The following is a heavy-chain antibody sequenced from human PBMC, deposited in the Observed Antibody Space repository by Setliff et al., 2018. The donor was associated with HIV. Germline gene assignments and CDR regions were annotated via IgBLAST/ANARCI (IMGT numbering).Heavy chain of an antibody. CDR3: ARSLLPSITVAGTIGY. Sequence: SETLSLTCTISGGSITGYFWSWIRQPPGKGLEWIGYIYYNGNTNYNPSLNSRVTISVDTSKNHFSLKLSSVTAADTAVYYCARSLLPSITVAGTIGYWGQGSLVTVSS. V-gene: IGHV4-59*01. D-gene: IGHD6-19*01. CDR1: GGSITGYF. CDR2: IYYNGNT. J-gene: IGHJ4*02.